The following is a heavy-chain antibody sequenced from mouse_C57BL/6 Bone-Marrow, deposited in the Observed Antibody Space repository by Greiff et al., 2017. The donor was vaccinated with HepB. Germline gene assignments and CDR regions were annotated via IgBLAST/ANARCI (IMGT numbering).Heavy chain of an antibody. CDR3: ARRDPYYFDY. CDR2: ISSGSSTI. V-gene: IGHV5-17*01. Sequence: EVKLVESGGGLVKPGGSLKLSCAASGFTFSDYGMHWVRQAPEKGLEWVAYISSGSSTIYYADTVKGRFTISRDNAKNTLFLQMTSLRSEDTAMYYCARRDPYYFDYWGQGTTLTVSS. CDR1: GFTFSDYG. J-gene: IGHJ2*01.